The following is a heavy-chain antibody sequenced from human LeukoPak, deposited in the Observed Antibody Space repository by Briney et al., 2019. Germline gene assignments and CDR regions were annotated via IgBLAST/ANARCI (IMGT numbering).Heavy chain of an antibody. CDR2: ISAYNGNT. V-gene: IGHV1-18*04. J-gene: IGHJ4*02. CDR1: GYTFTGYY. Sequence: ASVKVSCKASGYTFTGYYMHWVRQAPGQGLEWMGWISAYNGNTNYAQKFQGRVTMTTDTSTSTAYMELRSLRSDDTAVYYCARDPGDGYNRGDYWGQGTLVTVSS. D-gene: IGHD5-24*01. CDR3: ARDPGDGYNRGDY.